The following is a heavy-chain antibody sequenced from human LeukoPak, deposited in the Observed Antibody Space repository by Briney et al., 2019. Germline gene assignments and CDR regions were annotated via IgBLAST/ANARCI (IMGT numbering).Heavy chain of an antibody. Sequence: GASVKVSCKTSGYIFTGYYIHWLRQAPGQGLEWMGWMNPNSGNTGYAQKFQGRVTMTRNTSIRTAYMELSSLRSEDTAVYYCARSSGRSPNRDYMDVWGKGTTVTISS. J-gene: IGHJ6*03. CDR1: GYIFTGYY. V-gene: IGHV1-8*01. CDR2: MNPNSGNT. D-gene: IGHD1-14*01. CDR3: ARSSGRSPNRDYMDV.